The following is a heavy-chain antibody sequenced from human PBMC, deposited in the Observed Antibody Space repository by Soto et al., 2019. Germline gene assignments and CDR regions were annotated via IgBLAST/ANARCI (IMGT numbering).Heavy chain of an antibody. D-gene: IGHD3-10*01. V-gene: IGHV3-7*01. J-gene: IGHJ6*02. CDR3: ARAGSGTYYYYYGMDV. CDR2: IKEDGSDK. Sequence: ESGGGLVQPGGSLRLSCVASRFTFRSYWMSWVRQAPGKGLEWVANIKEDGSDKYYVDSVKGRFTISRDNAKNSLYLQMNSLRAEDTAVYYCARAGSGTYYYYYGMDVWGQGTTVTVSS. CDR1: RFTFRSYW.